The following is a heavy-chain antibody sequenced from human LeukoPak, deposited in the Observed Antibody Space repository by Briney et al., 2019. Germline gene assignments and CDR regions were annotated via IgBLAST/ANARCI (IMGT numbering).Heavy chain of an antibody. CDR2: MNPNSGNT. J-gene: IGHJ4*02. D-gene: IGHD3-22*01. CDR1: GYTFTSYD. V-gene: IGHV1-8*01. CDR3: ARYYDSSGYDFDY. Sequence: ASVKVSCKASGYTFTSYDINWVRQAAGQGREGMGWMNPNSGNTVYAQKFQGRVTMTRNTSISTAYMELSSLRSEDTAVYDCARYYDSSGYDFDYWGQGTLVTVSS.